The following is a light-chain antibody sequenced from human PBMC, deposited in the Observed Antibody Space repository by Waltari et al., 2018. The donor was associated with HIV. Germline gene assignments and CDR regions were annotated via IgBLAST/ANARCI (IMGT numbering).Light chain of an antibody. CDR2: KAS. V-gene: IGKV1-5*03. CDR1: QNIDTW. CDR3: QHYNTSSPWT. Sequence: DIQMTQSPSTLSTSEGDRITITCRASQNIDTWLAWYQQKAGKAPKLLVYKASSLESGVPTRFSGSGSGTEFTPTISSLQPDDYATYYCQHYNTSSPWTFGQGTRVDI. J-gene: IGKJ1*01.